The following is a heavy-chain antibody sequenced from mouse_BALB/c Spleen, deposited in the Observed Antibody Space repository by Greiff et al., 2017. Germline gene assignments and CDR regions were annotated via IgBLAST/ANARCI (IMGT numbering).Heavy chain of an antibody. CDR1: GFTFSSYA. J-gene: IGHJ4*01. Sequence: EVKLEESGGGLVKPGGSLKLSCAASGFTFSSYAMSWVRQTPEKRLEWVASISSGGSTYYPDSVKGRFTISRDNARNILYLQMSSLRSEDTAMYYCARVPITTNAMDYWGQGTSVTVSS. V-gene: IGHV5-6-5*01. D-gene: IGHD2-4*01. CDR2: ISSGGST. CDR3: ARVPITTNAMDY.